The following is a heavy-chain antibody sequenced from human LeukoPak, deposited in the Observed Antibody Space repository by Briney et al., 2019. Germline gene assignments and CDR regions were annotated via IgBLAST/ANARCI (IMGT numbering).Heavy chain of an antibody. CDR1: GYTFTTYY. Sequence: RASVKVSCKASGYTFTTYYIHWMRQAPGQGLEWKGTINPSGGSTNYAQKFQGRVTMTRDTSTSTVFMELSSLRSEDTAVYYCARAPLLYNYMDVWGKGTTVTVSS. CDR3: ARAPLLYNYMDV. V-gene: IGHV1-46*01. CDR2: INPSGGST. J-gene: IGHJ6*03.